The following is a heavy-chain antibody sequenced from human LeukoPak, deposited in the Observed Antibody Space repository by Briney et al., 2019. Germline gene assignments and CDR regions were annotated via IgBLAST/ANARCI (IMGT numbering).Heavy chain of an antibody. Sequence: ASVKVSCKASGYTFTGYYMHWVRQAPGQGLEWMSWINPNSGGTNYAQKFQGRVTMTRDTSISTAYMELSRLRSDDTAVYYCARDLQYYYDSSGEGSDYWGQGTLVTVSS. D-gene: IGHD3-22*01. V-gene: IGHV1-2*02. CDR2: INPNSGGT. CDR1: GYTFTGYY. J-gene: IGHJ4*02. CDR3: ARDLQYYYDSSGEGSDY.